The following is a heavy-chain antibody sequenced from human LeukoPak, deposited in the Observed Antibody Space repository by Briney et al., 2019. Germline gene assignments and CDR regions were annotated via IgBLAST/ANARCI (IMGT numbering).Heavy chain of an antibody. CDR3: ARDSGYCSSTSCYTGHWFDP. V-gene: IGHV1-2*02. J-gene: IGHJ5*02. CDR2: INPNSGGT. CDR1: GYTFTGYY. D-gene: IGHD2-2*02. Sequence: ASVKVSCKASGYTFTGYYMHWVRQAPGQGLEWMGWINPNSGGTNYAQKFQGRVTMTRDTSISTAYMELSRLRSDDTAVYYCARDSGYCSSTSCYTGHWFDPWGQGTLVTVSS.